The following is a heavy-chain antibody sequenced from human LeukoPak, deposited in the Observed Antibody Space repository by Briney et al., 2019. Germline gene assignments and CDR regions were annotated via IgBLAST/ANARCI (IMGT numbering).Heavy chain of an antibody. D-gene: IGHD3-16*02. CDR1: VGPFSGYY. CDR3: ARRVSGLGEFSSPPYYYYYYMDV. J-gene: IGHJ6*03. V-gene: IGHV4-34*01. Sequence: SETLSLTCVAYVGPFSGYYWSWCRQPPGGGLEWIGEINHSGDTNYNPSLKSRVTMSVDTSKNQFSLKLTSMTAADTAVYYCARRVSGLGEFSSPPYYYYYYMDVWGKGTTVTVSS. CDR2: INHSGDT.